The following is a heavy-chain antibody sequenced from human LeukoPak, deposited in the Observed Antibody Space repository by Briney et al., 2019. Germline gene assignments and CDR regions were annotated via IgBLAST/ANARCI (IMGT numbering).Heavy chain of an antibody. CDR3: AKSMIAAGADFDY. Sequence: GGSLRLSCAASGFTFSSYGMHWVRQAPGKGLEWVAVISYDGSNKYYADPVKGRFTISRDNSKNTLYLQMNSLRAEDTAVYYCAKSMIAAGADFDYWGQGTLVTVSS. CDR1: GFTFSSYG. J-gene: IGHJ4*02. V-gene: IGHV3-30*18. CDR2: ISYDGSNK. D-gene: IGHD6-13*01.